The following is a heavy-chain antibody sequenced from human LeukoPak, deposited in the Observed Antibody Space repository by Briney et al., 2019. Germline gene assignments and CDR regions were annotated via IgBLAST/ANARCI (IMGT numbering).Heavy chain of an antibody. Sequence: GGSLRLSCVASGFSISSYAMTWVRQAPGKGLEWVSVITGSGGNTYYADSVKGRFTISKDNSKNTVYLQMSSLRVDDTAVYYCAKAASSSWPSYYYGMDVWGQGITVTVSS. CDR1: GFSISSYA. J-gene: IGHJ6*02. CDR2: ITGSGGNT. CDR3: AKAASSSWPSYYYGMDV. D-gene: IGHD6-13*01. V-gene: IGHV3-23*01.